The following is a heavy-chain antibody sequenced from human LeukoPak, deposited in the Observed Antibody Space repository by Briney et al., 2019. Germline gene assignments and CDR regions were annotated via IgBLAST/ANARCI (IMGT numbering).Heavy chain of an antibody. J-gene: IGHJ4*02. V-gene: IGHV4-59*08. CDR2: ISYTGST. Sequence: SETLSLTCTVSGGSISSYYWSWIRQPPGKGLEWIGYISYTGSTNYNPSLKSRVTISVDTSKNQFSLKLSSVTVADTAVYYCAGHYGMSAYWYYFDSWGQGTLVTVSS. D-gene: IGHD3-3*01. CDR1: GGSISSYY. CDR3: AGHYGMSAYWYYFDS.